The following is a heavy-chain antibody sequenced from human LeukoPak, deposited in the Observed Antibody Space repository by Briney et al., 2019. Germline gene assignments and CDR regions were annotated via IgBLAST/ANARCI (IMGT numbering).Heavy chain of an antibody. V-gene: IGHV4-59*08. D-gene: IGHD3-16*01. J-gene: IGHJ4*02. CDR2: IYYSGST. CDR1: GGSISSYY. Sequence: SETLSLTCTVSGGSISSYYWIWIRQPPGKGLEWIGYIYYSGSTNYNPPLKSRVTISVDTSKNQFSLKLSSVTAADTAVYYCARLWGGVDYWGQGTLVTVSS. CDR3: ARLWGGVDY.